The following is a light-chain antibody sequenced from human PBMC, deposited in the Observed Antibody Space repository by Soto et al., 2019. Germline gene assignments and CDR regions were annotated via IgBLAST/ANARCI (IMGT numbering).Light chain of an antibody. V-gene: IGLV2-8*01. Sequence: QSALTQPPSASGSPGQSVTISCTGTSSDVGAYNYVSWYQQHAAKAPKLVIYEVTKRPSGVPGRFSGSKSVTTASLTVSGLQAEDAADYYCSSSGSSTTGVFGGGTKLTVL. J-gene: IGLJ3*02. CDR2: EVT. CDR1: SSDVGAYNY. CDR3: SSSGSSTTGV.